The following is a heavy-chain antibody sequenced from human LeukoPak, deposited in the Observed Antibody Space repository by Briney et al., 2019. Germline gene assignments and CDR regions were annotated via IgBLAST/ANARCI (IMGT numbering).Heavy chain of an antibody. CDR2: INSDGSST. Sequence: GGSLRLSCAASGFTFSSYWMHWVRQAPGKGLVWVSRINSDGSSTSYADSVKGRFTISRDNAKNTLYLQMNSLRAEDTAVYYCARVRAVAGTAFDIWGQGTIVTVSS. V-gene: IGHV3-74*01. CDR1: GFTFSSYW. D-gene: IGHD6-19*01. CDR3: ARVRAVAGTAFDI. J-gene: IGHJ3*02.